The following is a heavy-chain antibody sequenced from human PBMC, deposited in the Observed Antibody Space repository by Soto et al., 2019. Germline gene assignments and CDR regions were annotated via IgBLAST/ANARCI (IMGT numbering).Heavy chain of an antibody. D-gene: IGHD6-19*01. J-gene: IGHJ4*02. CDR1: GFTFSSYG. CDR2: ISYDGSSK. Sequence: PGGPLRLSCAASGFTFSSYGMHWVRQAPGKGLEWVAVISYDGSSKYYADSVKGRFTISRDNSKNTLYLQMNSLRVEDTAVYYCAKARLSAGFYPPRDFDSWGQGTLVTVSS. V-gene: IGHV3-30*18. CDR3: AKARLSAGFYPPRDFDS.